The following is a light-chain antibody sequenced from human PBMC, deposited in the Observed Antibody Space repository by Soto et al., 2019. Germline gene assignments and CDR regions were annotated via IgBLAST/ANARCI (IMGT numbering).Light chain of an antibody. CDR1: QSVSSY. Sequence: EIVLTQSPATLSLSPGERATLSCRASQSVSSYLAWYQQKPGQAPRLLIYDASNRATGLPARFSGSGSGTDLTHPTRQLEPEDFAVYYCQQRGNWPWTFGQGTKVEIK. V-gene: IGKV3-11*01. CDR3: QQRGNWPWT. CDR2: DAS. J-gene: IGKJ1*01.